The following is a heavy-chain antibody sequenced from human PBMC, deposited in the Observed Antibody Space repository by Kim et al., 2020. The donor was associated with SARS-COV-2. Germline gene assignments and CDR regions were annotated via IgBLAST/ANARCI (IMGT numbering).Heavy chain of an antibody. J-gene: IGHJ6*02. CDR2: IWYDGSNK. V-gene: IGHV3-33*01. Sequence: GGSLRLSCAASGFTFSSYGMHWVRQAPGKGLEWVAVIWYDGSNKYYAESVKGRFTISRDNSKNTLYLQMNSLRAEDTAVYYCARTERMGIAVAGTFYYYYGMDVWGQGTTVTVSS. CDR3: ARTERMGIAVAGTFYYYYGMDV. D-gene: IGHD6-19*01. CDR1: GFTFSSYG.